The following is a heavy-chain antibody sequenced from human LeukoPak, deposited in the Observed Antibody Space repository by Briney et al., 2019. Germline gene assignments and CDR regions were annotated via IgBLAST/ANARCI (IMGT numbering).Heavy chain of an antibody. J-gene: IGHJ4*02. CDR3: AKDRVSGDGKWEIDY. CDR2: IYGNGRDK. CDR1: GFNVSSNY. V-gene: IGHV3-53*01. Sequence: GGSLRLSCAASGFNVSSNYMTWVRQAPGKGLEWVSGIYGNGRDKFYADSVKGRFTISRGNSKNILYLQMNSLSAEDTAIYYCAKDRVSGDGKWEIDYWGQGTLVTVSS. D-gene: IGHD7-27*01.